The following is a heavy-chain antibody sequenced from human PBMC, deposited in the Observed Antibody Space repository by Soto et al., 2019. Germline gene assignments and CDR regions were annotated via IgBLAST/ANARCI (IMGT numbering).Heavy chain of an antibody. CDR1: GGSISSYY. Sequence: SETLSLTCTVSGGSISSYYWSWIRQPPGKGLEWIGYIYYSGSTNYNPSLKSRVTISVDTSKNQFSLKLSSVTAADTAVYYCARIDIVVVPAAIPDAFDIWGQGTMVTVSS. V-gene: IGHV4-59*01. CDR2: IYYSGST. J-gene: IGHJ3*02. CDR3: ARIDIVVVPAAIPDAFDI. D-gene: IGHD2-2*01.